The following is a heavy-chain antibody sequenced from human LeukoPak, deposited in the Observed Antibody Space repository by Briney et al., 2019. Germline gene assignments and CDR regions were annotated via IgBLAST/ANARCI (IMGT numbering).Heavy chain of an antibody. D-gene: IGHD2-2*01. CDR1: GFTFSTYA. V-gene: IGHV3-23*01. J-gene: IGHJ4*02. CDR2: INGDGGST. Sequence: QPGGSLRLSCAASGFTFSTYAMSWVRQAPGQGLEWVSSINGDGGSTYYAESVKGRFTVSRDNSKNTLYLQMDRLRAEDTAVYYCAKRPDCSTTNCFRFEYWGQGTLVTVSS. CDR3: AKRPDCSTTNCFRFEY.